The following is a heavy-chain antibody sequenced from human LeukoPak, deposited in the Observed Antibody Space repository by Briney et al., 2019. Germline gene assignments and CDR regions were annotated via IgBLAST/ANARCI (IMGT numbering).Heavy chain of an antibody. J-gene: IGHJ6*02. CDR1: GYTFTSYG. D-gene: IGHD6-13*01. CDR3: ARGYSSSWYRYYYGMDV. Sequence: ASVKVSCKASGYTFTSYGISWVRQAPGQGLEWMGIINPSGGSTSYAQKFQGRVTMTRDTSTSTVYMELSSLRSEDTAVYYCARGYSSSWYRYYYGMDVWGQGTTVTVSS. CDR2: INPSGGST. V-gene: IGHV1-46*01.